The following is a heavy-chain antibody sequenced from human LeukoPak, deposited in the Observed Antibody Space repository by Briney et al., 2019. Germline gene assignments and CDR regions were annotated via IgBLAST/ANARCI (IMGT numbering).Heavy chain of an antibody. CDR1: GFTFDDYA. CDR3: AKGIVGATTFAFDI. J-gene: IGHJ3*02. Sequence: PGGSLRLSCAASGFTFDDYAMHWVRQAPGKGLEWVSGVSWNSGSIGYADSVKGRFTISRDNAKNSLYLQMNSLRAEDTALYYCAKGIVGATTFAFDIWGQGTMVTVSS. D-gene: IGHD1-26*01. CDR2: VSWNSGSI. V-gene: IGHV3-9*01.